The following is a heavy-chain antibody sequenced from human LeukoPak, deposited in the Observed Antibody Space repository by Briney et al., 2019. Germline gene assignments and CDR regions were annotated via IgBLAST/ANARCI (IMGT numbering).Heavy chain of an antibody. V-gene: IGHV3-74*01. CDR2: INSDGSST. CDR1: GFTFSSYW. CDR3: ARAPYYYDSSGYTDY. J-gene: IGHJ4*02. D-gene: IGHD3-22*01. Sequence: PGGSLRLSCAASGFTFSSYWMHWVRQAPGKGLVWVSRINSDGSSTSYADSVKGRFTISRDNAKNTLYLQMNSLRAEDTAVYYCARAPYYYDSSGYTDYWGQGTLVTVSS.